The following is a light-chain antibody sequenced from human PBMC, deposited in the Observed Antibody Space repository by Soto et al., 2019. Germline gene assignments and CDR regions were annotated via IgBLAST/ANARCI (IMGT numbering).Light chain of an antibody. V-gene: IGKV3-11*01. J-gene: IGKJ5*01. CDR1: QTISSY. CDR2: DAS. Sequence: EIVLTQSPATLSLSPGERATLSCRASQTISSYLLWYQQKPGQAPRLLIYDASNRATGIPARFSGSGSETDFTLTISSLEPEDFAVYYCQQRNSWPPTFTFGQGTRLEI. CDR3: QQRNSWPPTFT.